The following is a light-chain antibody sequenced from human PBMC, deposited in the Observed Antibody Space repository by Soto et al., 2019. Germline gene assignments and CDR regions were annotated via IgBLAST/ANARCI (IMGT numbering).Light chain of an antibody. CDR1: SSDVGGYNY. CDR3: SSYTSSSTLV. J-gene: IGLJ2*01. CDR2: KVS. V-gene: IGLV2-14*01. Sequence: QSALTQPASVSGSPGQSITISCTGTSSDVGGYNYVSWYQQHPGKAPKLMIYKVSNRPSGVSNLFSGSKSGNTASLTISGLQAEDEADYYCSSYTSSSTLVFGGGTKLTVL.